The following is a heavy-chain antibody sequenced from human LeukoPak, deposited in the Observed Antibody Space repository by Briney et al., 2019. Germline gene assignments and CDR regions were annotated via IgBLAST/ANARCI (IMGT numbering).Heavy chain of an antibody. CDR1: GYTFTTYY. D-gene: IGHD5-18*01. Sequence: ASVKVSCKASGYTFTTYYMHWVRQAPGQGLEWMGIINPSSGSTSYAQKFQGRVTMTRDTSTGTVYMELSSLRSEDTAIYYCARVLGAHRYGSIDHWGQGTLVTVSS. V-gene: IGHV1-46*01. CDR2: INPSSGST. CDR3: ARVLGAHRYGSIDH. J-gene: IGHJ4*02.